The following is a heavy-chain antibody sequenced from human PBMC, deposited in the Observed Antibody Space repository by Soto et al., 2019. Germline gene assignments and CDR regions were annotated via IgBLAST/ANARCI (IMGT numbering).Heavy chain of an antibody. Sequence: GGSLRLSCAASGFTFSNAWMNWVRQAPGKGLEWVGRIKSKTDGGTTDYAAPVKGRFTISRDDSKNTLYLQMNSLKTEDTAVYYCTTLDIVVVVAPGSQYSGAYWGQGTLVTVSS. CDR1: GFTFSNAW. D-gene: IGHD2-15*01. CDR2: IKSKTDGGTT. CDR3: TTLDIVVVVAPGSQYSGAY. V-gene: IGHV3-15*07. J-gene: IGHJ4*02.